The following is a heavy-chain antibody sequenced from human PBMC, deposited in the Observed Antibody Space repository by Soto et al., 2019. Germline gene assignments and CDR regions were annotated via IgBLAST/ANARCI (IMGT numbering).Heavy chain of an antibody. CDR2: INTYNGNR. CDR3: ARGILRGYDSSGFYS. Sequence: QVQLVQSGAELRKPGASVKVSCKASGYSFSSYGINWVRQAPGQGLEWMGWINTYNGNRNYAQKFEDRVTMTTATSTSTVYMELRSLRSDDTAVYYCARGILRGYDSSGFYSWGQGTLVTVSS. J-gene: IGHJ4*02. V-gene: IGHV1-18*01. D-gene: IGHD3-22*01. CDR1: GYSFSSYG.